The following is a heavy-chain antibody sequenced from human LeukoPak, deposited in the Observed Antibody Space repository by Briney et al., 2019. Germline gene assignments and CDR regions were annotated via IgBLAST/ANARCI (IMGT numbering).Heavy chain of an antibody. CDR1: GFTFSPYA. CDR2: ISYDGSNK. D-gene: IGHD6-13*01. Sequence: PGGSLRLSCAASGFTFSPYAMHWVRQAPGKGLEWVAVISYDGSNKYYADSVKGRFTIFRDNSKNTLYLEMNSLRGEDTALYYCARGKHRMAADIYYFDYWGQGTLVTVSS. J-gene: IGHJ4*02. CDR3: ARGKHRMAADIYYFDY. V-gene: IGHV3-30-3*01.